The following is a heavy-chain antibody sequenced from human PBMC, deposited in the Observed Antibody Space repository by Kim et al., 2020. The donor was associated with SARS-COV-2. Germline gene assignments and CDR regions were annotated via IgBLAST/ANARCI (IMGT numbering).Heavy chain of an antibody. CDR3: AKDYYTSGTYYNRDD. D-gene: IGHD3-10*01. V-gene: IGHV3-23*01. Sequence: SMKGRFTISRDNSKNTLSLQMNSLRAADTAVYYCAKDYYTSGTYYNRDDWGQGTLVTVSS. J-gene: IGHJ4*02.